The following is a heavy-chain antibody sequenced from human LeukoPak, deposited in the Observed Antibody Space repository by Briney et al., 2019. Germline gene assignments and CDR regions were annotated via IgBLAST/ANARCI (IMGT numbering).Heavy chain of an antibody. Sequence: PSETLSLTCTVSGGSISSGDYYWSWIRQPPGKGLEWIGYIHYSGDTKCNPSLKSRVTISVDTSKNQVSLQLNSVTAADTAVYYCAGYCGGGSCADSWGQGTLVTVSS. CDR1: GGSISSGDYY. V-gene: IGHV4-61*08. D-gene: IGHD2-15*01. CDR3: AGYCGGGSCADS. J-gene: IGHJ4*02. CDR2: IHYSGDT.